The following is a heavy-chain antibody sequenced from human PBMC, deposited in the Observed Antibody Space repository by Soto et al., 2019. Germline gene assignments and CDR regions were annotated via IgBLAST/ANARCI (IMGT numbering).Heavy chain of an antibody. J-gene: IGHJ6*02. CDR3: ARGDDFDYYYGVDV. V-gene: IGHV1-69*06. CDR2: IVPMFGTS. CDR1: GGTFSNHA. Sequence: QVQLVQSGAEVKKPGSSVKVSCKASGGTFSNHAISWVRQAPGQGLEWMGGIVPMFGTSNYAQKFQGRVTTTADKSTNTAYRELSSLTSEDTAVYYCARGDDFDYYYGVDVWGQGTTVTVSS. D-gene: IGHD3-16*01.